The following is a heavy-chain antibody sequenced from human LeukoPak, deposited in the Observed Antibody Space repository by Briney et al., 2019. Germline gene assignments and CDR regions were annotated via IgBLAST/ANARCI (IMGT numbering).Heavy chain of an antibody. V-gene: IGHV1-2*02. J-gene: IGHJ3*02. CDR1: GYTFTGYY. D-gene: IGHD1-7*01. CDR3: ARGYNWNYMRAFDI. CDR2: INPNSGGT. Sequence: GASVKVSCKASGYTFTGYYMHWVRQAPGQGLEWMGWINPNSGGTNYAQKFQGRVTMTRDTSISTAYVELSRLRSDDTAVYYCARGYNWNYMRAFDIWGQGTMVTVSS.